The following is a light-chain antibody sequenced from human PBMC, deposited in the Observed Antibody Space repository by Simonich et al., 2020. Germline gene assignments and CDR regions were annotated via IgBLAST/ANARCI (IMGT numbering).Light chain of an antibody. CDR1: QSISSW. V-gene: IGKV1-5*03. CDR2: KAS. CDR3: QQYNSYSRT. J-gene: IGKJ1*01. Sequence: DIQMTQSPSTLSASVGDRGTFTCRASQSISSWLAWYQQKPGKAPKLLIYKASSLESGVPSRFSGSGSGTEFTLTISSLQPDDFATYYCQQYNSYSRTFGQGTKVEIK.